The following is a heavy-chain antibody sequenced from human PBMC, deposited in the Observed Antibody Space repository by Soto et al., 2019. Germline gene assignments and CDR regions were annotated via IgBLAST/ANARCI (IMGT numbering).Heavy chain of an antibody. V-gene: IGHV3-30-3*01. CDR2: ILSDGSNQ. Sequence: QVQLVESGGGVVQPGRSLRLSCSASRFTFSYYAMHWIRQAPGKGLEWVAVILSDGSNQYNAESVKGRFTISRDNSKSTLYLQMNSLRVEDAAVYYCWRTIAVALPDAFDMWGPGTMVTVSS. CDR1: RFTFSYYA. D-gene: IGHD6-19*01. CDR3: WRTIAVALPDAFDM. J-gene: IGHJ3*02.